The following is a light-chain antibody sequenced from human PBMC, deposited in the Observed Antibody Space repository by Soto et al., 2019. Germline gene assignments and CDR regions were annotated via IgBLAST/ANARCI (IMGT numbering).Light chain of an antibody. Sequence: QSALTQPPSASGSPGQSVTISGTGTSSDVGAYKYVSWYQQYPGKAPKLMIYEVTKRPSGVPDRFSGSKSGNTASLTVSGLQAEDEAAYYCTSYVGNDIWVFGGGTKVTVL. CDR2: EVT. CDR1: SSDVGAYKY. CDR3: TSYVGNDIWV. J-gene: IGLJ3*02. V-gene: IGLV2-8*01.